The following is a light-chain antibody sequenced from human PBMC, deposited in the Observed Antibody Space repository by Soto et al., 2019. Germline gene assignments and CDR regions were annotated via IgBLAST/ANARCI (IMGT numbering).Light chain of an antibody. V-gene: IGKV3-20*01. CDR1: QSVSSNY. Sequence: EIVLTQSPGTLSLSPGERATLSCRASQSVSSNYLAWYQQKPGQAPRLLMYDASSRATGIPDRFSGSGSGTDFTLTISRLEPEDFAVYYCQQYGRSLLTFGGGTKVDIK. J-gene: IGKJ4*01. CDR3: QQYGRSLLT. CDR2: DAS.